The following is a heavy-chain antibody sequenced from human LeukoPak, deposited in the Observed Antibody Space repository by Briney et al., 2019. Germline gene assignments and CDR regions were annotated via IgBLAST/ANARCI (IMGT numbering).Heavy chain of an antibody. CDR3: VRSLRSADR. CDR2: ISTDGSQT. J-gene: IGHJ5*02. V-gene: IGHV3-74*01. Sequence: GGSLRLSCAASGFTFTTYWMHWVRQAPGKGLRWVSQISTDGSQTFYADSVKGRFTISRDNAKNTLFLQMDSLRPEDTAVYYCVRSLRSADRWGQGTLVTVSS. CDR1: GFTFTTYW.